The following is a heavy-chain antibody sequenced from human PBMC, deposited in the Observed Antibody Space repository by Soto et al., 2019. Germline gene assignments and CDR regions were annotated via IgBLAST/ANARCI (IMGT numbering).Heavy chain of an antibody. CDR3: ARLHSHGTYGMDV. CDR1: GGSFTYT. V-gene: IGHV1-69*13. CDR2: IIPIFGTA. Sequence: SVKVSCKASGGSFTYTLSWVRQAPGQGLEWMGGIIPIFGTANYAQEFQGRVTITADESTKTAYMELSTLRSEDTAVYYCARLHSHGTYGMDVWGQGTTVTVSS. D-gene: IGHD5-18*01. J-gene: IGHJ6*01.